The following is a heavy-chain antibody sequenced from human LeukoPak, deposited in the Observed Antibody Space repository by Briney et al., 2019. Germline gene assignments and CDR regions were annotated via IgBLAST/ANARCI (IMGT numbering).Heavy chain of an antibody. Sequence: GASVKVSCKASGYIFTDYYIQWVRQAPGQSLEWMGWVYGNTGGTNYAQKFQGRVTMTRDTSISTAYMELSRLTSDDTAVYYCARSAVVAAPYDLWGRGTPVTVSS. CDR2: VYGNTGGT. D-gene: IGHD2-15*01. CDR3: ARSAVVAAPYDL. V-gene: IGHV1-2*02. CDR1: GYIFTDYY. J-gene: IGHJ2*01.